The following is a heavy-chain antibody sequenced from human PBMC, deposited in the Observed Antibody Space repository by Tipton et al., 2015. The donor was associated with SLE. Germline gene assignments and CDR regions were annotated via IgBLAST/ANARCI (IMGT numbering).Heavy chain of an antibody. CDR1: GFTFDDFDDYA. CDR2: ISWNSASV. J-gene: IGHJ4*02. D-gene: IGHD4-17*01. V-gene: IGHV3-9*01. Sequence: QLVQSGGGLVHPGGSLRLSCAASGFTFDDFDDYAMHWVRQSPGKGLEWVSSISWNSASVAYADSVRGRFTISRDNAKNTLYLEMNSLRAEDTAVCYCARGLFSDYGIDSWGQGTLVTVSS. CDR3: ARGLFSDYGIDS.